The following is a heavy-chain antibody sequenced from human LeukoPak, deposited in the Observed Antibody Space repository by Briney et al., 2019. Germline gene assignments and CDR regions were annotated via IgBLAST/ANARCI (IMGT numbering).Heavy chain of an antibody. Sequence: PGGSLRLSCAASGFTFSSYAMHWVRQAPGKGLEWVAVISYDGSNKYYADSVKGRFTISRDNSKNTLYLQMNSLRAEDTAVYYCARDAAPGGSSSFMGAFDYWGQGTLVTVSS. CDR2: ISYDGSNK. V-gene: IGHV3-30-3*01. J-gene: IGHJ4*02. CDR1: GFTFSSYA. CDR3: ARDAAPGGSSSFMGAFDY. D-gene: IGHD6-6*01.